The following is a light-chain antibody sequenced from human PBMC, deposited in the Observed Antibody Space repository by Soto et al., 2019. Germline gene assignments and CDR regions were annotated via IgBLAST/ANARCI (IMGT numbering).Light chain of an antibody. Sequence: EIVLTQSPGTLSLSPGERATLSCRASQSVSSSYLAWYQQKPGQAPRLLIYVASSMATGIPDRVSGSGSGTDFTRTISRLEPEDFAVYYCQQYGSSPLTFGGGTKVEIK. CDR3: QQYGSSPLT. J-gene: IGKJ4*01. V-gene: IGKV3-20*01. CDR1: QSVSSSY. CDR2: VAS.